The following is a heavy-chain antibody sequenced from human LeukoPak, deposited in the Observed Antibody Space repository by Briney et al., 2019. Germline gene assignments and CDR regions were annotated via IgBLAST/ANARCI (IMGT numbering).Heavy chain of an antibody. J-gene: IGHJ4*02. Sequence: SETLTLTCTVSSRSISSYYWRWIRQPSGKGLEGLGRMSTDGSTIFNRFLERRISMSVDLSANPFSLTLRAVTAADTGIYYCARAHNEYEFFSDAYLGSFDFSGQGDLVTASS. D-gene: IGHD3-16*01. CDR2: MSTDGST. CDR3: ARAHNEYEFFSDAYLGSFDF. CDR1: SRSISSYY. V-gene: IGHV4-4*07.